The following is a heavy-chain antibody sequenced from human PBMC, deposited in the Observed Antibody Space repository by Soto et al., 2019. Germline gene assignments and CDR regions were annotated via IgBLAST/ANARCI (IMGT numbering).Heavy chain of an antibody. CDR1: GFTFSSYW. CDR2: IKQDGSEK. CDR3: ARGGSRSTILLHYYGMDV. J-gene: IGHJ6*02. D-gene: IGHD2-2*01. V-gene: IGHV3-7*03. Sequence: EVQLVESGGGLVQPGGSLRLSCAASGFTFSSYWMSWVRQAPGKGLEWVANIKQDGSEKYYVDSVKGRFTISRDNAKNSLYLQMNSLRAEDTAVYYCARGGSRSTILLHYYGMDVWGQGTTVTVSS.